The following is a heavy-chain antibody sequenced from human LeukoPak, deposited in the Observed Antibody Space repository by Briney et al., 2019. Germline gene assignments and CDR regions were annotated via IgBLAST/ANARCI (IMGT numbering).Heavy chain of an antibody. CDR1: GFTFTNAW. D-gene: IGHD7-27*01. Sequence: PGGSLRLSCAASGFTFTNAWMNWVRQAPGKGLEWVSAISGNGVGTYYADSVKGRFTISRDNSKNTLYLQMNNLRAEDTAVYYCAKDLAWGLDYWGQGTPVTVSS. V-gene: IGHV3-23*01. CDR3: AKDLAWGLDY. J-gene: IGHJ4*02. CDR2: ISGNGVGT.